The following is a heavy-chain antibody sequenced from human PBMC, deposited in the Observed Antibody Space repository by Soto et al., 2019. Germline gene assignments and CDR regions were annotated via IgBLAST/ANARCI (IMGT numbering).Heavy chain of an antibody. D-gene: IGHD6-19*01. CDR2: ISSSSSYI. CDR1: GFTFSSYS. V-gene: IGHV3-21*01. Sequence: EVQLVESGGGLVKPGGSLRLSCAASGFTFSSYSMNWVRQAPWKGLEWVSSISSSSSYIYYADSVKGRFTISRDNAKNSLYLQMNSLRAEDTAVYYCARDSQGNSGCSYYYYYGKDVRGQGTKVTVSS. J-gene: IGHJ6*02. CDR3: ARDSQGNSGCSYYYYYGKDV.